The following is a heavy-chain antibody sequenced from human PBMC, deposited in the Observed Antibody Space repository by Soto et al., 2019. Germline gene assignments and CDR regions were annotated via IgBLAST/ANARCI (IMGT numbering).Heavy chain of an antibody. CDR1: GGTFSSYT. CDR3: ARDKKGYGMDV. CDR2: IIPILGIA. J-gene: IGHJ6*02. Sequence: QVQLVQSGAEVKKPGSSVKVSCKASGGTFSSYTISWVRQAPGQGLEWMGRIIPILGIANYAQKFQGRVTITADKSTSTAYMELSSLRSEDMAVYYCARDKKGYGMDVWGQGTTVTVSS. V-gene: IGHV1-69*08.